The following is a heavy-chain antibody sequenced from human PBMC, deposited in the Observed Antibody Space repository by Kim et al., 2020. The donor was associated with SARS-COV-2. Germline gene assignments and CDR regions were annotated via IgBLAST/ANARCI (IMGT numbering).Heavy chain of an antibody. Sequence: GGSLRLSCAASGFTFSNSWMHWVRQAPGRGLAWVSLISNDGSRTHYADSVKGRFTISRDNAKNTLYLQMNSLIAEDTAVYYCARIPTAGDLTFWGQGTLVTVSS. CDR3: ARIPTAGDLTF. J-gene: IGHJ4*02. CDR2: ISNDGSRT. V-gene: IGHV3-74*01. CDR1: GFTFSNSW. D-gene: IGHD4-17*01.